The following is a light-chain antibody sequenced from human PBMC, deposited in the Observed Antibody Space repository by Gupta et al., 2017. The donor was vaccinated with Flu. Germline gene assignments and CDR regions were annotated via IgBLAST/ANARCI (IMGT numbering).Light chain of an antibody. Sequence: QSALTQPASVSGSPGPSITISCTGTSSDIGAYEYVSWYQHHPGRAPKLMIYEVNNRPSGVSNRFSGSKSDNTASLTISGLQVEDEADYYCSSYRSSSTRVVFGTGTKVTV. CDR1: SSDIGAYEY. J-gene: IGLJ1*01. CDR2: EVN. CDR3: SSYRSSSTRVV. V-gene: IGLV2-14*01.